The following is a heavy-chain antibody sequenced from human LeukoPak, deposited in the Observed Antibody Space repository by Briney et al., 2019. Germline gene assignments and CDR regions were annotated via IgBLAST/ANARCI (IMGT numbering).Heavy chain of an antibody. Sequence: GESLKISCKGSGYSFTSYWIGWVRQMPGKGLEWMGIIYPGDSDTRYSPSFQGQVTISADKSISTAYLQWSSLKASDTAMYYCARHYCSSTSCYSYYFDHWGQGTLVTVSS. D-gene: IGHD2-2*01. CDR3: ARHYCSSTSCYSYYFDH. CDR1: GYSFTSYW. V-gene: IGHV5-51*01. J-gene: IGHJ4*02. CDR2: IYPGDSDT.